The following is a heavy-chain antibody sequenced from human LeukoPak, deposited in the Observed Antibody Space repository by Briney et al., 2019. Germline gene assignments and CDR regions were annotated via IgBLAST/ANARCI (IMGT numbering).Heavy chain of an antibody. CDR1: GFTFSNAW. CDR3: TTGSGNLHFHFDY. V-gene: IGHV3-15*01. J-gene: IGHJ4*02. Sequence: GGSLRLSCAASGFTFSNAWMSWVRQAPGKGLEWVGRIKSKTDGGTTECAAPVKGRFTISRDDSKNTLYLQMNRLKTEDTAVYYCTTGSGNLHFHFDYWGQGTRVTVSS. CDR2: IKSKTDGGTT. D-gene: IGHD3-10*01.